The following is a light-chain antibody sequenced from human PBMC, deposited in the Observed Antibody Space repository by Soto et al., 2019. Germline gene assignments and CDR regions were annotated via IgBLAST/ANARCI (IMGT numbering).Light chain of an antibody. CDR3: SSYPSL. CDR1: SSDVGAYNY. CDR2: DVT. J-gene: IGLJ2*01. Sequence: QSVLTQPRSVSGSPGQSVTISCTGTSSDVGAYNYVSWYQQYPGKAPKLLIYDVTKRPSGVPDRFSGSKSGNTASLTISGLQAEDEADYYCSSYPSLFGGGTKLTVL. V-gene: IGLV2-11*01.